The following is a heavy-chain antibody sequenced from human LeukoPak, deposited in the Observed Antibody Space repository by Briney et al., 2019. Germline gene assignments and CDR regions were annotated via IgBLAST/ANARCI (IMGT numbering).Heavy chain of an antibody. CDR3: ARGRLITIFGVVTTGSPWYFDY. J-gene: IGHJ4*02. D-gene: IGHD3-3*01. Sequence: SETLSLTCAVYGGSFSGYYWSWIRQPPGKGLEWIGEINHSGSTNYNPSLKSRVTISVDTSKNQFSLKLSSVTAADTAVYYCARGRLITIFGVVTTGSPWYFDYWGQGTLVTVSS. V-gene: IGHV4-34*01. CDR1: GGSFSGYY. CDR2: INHSGST.